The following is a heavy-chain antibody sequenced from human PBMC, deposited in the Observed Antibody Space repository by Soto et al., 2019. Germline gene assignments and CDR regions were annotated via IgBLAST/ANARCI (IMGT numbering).Heavy chain of an antibody. V-gene: IGHV1-69*02. J-gene: IGHJ3*02. Sequence: QVQLVQSGAEVKKPGSSVKVSCKASGGTFSSYTISWVRQAPGQGLEWMGRIIPILGIANYAQKFQGRVTITADKSTRTAYMELSSLRSEDTAVYYCATYPYYDSSGYYYGTKIAFDIWGQGTMVTVSS. CDR2: IIPILGIA. D-gene: IGHD3-22*01. CDR3: ATYPYYDSSGYYYGTKIAFDI. CDR1: GGTFSSYT.